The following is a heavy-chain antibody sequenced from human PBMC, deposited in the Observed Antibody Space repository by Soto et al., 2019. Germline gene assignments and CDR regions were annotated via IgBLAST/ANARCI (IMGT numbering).Heavy chain of an antibody. CDR3: ARVLRGVVNWFDP. J-gene: IGHJ5*02. V-gene: IGHV1-18*01. CDR2: IATYNSNK. D-gene: IGHD3-10*01. Sequence: SVKVSCKTSGDTFTNFGLSWVRQAPGQGLEWMGWIATYNSNKNYAQKFQGRLTLTTDTSTSTGYMELKSLEYDDTAVYYCARVLRGVVNWFDPWGQGTLVTVSS. CDR1: GDTFTNFG.